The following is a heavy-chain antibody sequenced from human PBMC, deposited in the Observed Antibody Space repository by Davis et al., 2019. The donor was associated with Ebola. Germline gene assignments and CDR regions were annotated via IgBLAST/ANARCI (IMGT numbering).Heavy chain of an antibody. J-gene: IGHJ6*02. CDR1: SVTFLSSS. D-gene: IGHD6-6*01. V-gene: IGHV1-69*06. CDR2: IIPIFGTA. CDR3: ARDRSSSAYYYYGMDV. Sequence: SSVKVSCKASSVTFLSSSLSWVRQAPGQGLEWMGGIIPIFGTANYAQKFQGRVTITADKSTSTAYMELRSLRSEDTAVYYCARDRSSSAYYYYGMDVWGQGTTVTV.